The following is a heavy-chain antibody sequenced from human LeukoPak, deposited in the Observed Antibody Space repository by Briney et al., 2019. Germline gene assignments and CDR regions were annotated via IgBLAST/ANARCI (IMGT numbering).Heavy chain of an antibody. V-gene: IGHV3-30*18. CDR1: GFTFSSYG. CDR3: AKDLSMIVVRMDV. CDR2: ISYDGSNK. D-gene: IGHD3-22*01. Sequence: GGSLRLSCAASGFTFSSYGMHWVRRAPGKGLEWVAVISYDGSNKYYADSVKGRFTISRDNSKNTLYLQMNSLRAEDTAVYYCAKDLSMIVVRMDVWGQGTTVTVSS. J-gene: IGHJ6*02.